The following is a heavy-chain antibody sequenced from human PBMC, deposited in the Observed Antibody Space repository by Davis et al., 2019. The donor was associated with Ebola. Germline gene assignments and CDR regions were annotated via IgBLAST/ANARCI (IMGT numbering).Heavy chain of an antibody. V-gene: IGHV5-51*01. J-gene: IGHJ2*01. Sequence: ESLKISCKASGYSFSNYWVGWVRQMPGKGLEWMGIIYPGDSDTRYSPSFQGQVTISADKSISTAYLQWNSLEASDTALYYCARGYWHFDLWGRGTLVTVSS. CDR3: ARGYWHFDL. CDR2: IYPGDSDT. CDR1: GYSFSNYW.